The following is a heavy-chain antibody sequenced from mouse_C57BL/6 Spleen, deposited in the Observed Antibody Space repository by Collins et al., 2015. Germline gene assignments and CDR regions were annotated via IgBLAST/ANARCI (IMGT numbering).Heavy chain of an antibody. D-gene: IGHD4-1*01. Sequence: QVQLQQSGAELVRPGVSVKISCKGSGYTFTDYAMHWVKQSHAKSLEWIGVISTYYGDASYNQKFKGKATMTVDKSSSTAYMELARLTSEDSAIYYCARDGTGTSWFAYWGQGTLVTVSA. CDR3: ARDGTGTSWFAY. CDR2: ISTYYGDA. J-gene: IGHJ3*01. CDR1: GYTFTDYA. V-gene: IGHV1S137*01.